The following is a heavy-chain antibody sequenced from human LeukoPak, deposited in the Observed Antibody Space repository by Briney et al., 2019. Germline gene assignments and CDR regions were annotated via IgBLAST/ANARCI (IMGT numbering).Heavy chain of an antibody. V-gene: IGHV3-23*01. CDR3: TKDRRGPAAGTWYFDS. J-gene: IGHJ4*02. CDR1: GFTFSSYT. Sequence: GGSLRLSCAASGFTFSSYTMGWVRQAPGRGLEWVSSITAIDGRTYYADSVRGRFTISRDNSKNTVYLQLNSLRAGDTAIYYCTKDRRGPAAGTWYFDSWGQGTLVTVSS. CDR2: ITAIDGRT. D-gene: IGHD6-13*01.